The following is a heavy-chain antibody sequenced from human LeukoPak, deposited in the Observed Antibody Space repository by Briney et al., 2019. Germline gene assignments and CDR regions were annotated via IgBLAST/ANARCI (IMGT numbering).Heavy chain of an antibody. CDR3: ARTPKVSQYGMDV. Sequence: GGSLRLSCEGSGWILSTYLMNGVRQVPGRGVEWVSAISGRGGSTYYADSVKGRLTIYRDNAKNSLYLQMNSLRAEDTAVYYCARTPKVSQYGMDVWGQGTTVTVSS. J-gene: IGHJ6*02. CDR1: GWILSTYL. D-gene: IGHD2-15*01. V-gene: IGHV3-23*01. CDR2: ISGRGGST.